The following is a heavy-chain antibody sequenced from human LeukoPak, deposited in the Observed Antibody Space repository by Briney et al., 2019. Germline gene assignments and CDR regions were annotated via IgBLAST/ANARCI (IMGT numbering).Heavy chain of an antibody. J-gene: IGHJ4*02. D-gene: IGHD6-13*01. CDR3: ARDPSIAAAATNDY. CDR1: GYTFTTYA. V-gene: IGHV7-4-1*02. Sequence: GASVKVSCKASGYTFTTYAMNWVRQAPGQGLEWMGWINTNTGNPTYAQGFTGRFVFSLDTSVSTAYLQISSLKAEDTAVYYCARDPSIAAAATNDYWGQGTLVTVSS. CDR2: INTNTGNP.